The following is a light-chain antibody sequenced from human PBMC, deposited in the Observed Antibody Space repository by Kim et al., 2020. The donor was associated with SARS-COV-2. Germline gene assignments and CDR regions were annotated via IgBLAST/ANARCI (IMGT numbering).Light chain of an antibody. CDR3: SSYTSSSTLVV. J-gene: IGLJ2*01. Sequence: QSVLTQPASVSGSPGQSITISCTGTSSDVGGYKYVSWYQQHPGKAPKLMIYDVSNRPSGVSNRFSGSKSGNTASLIISGLQAEDEADYYCSSYTSSSTLVVFGGGTQLTVL. CDR1: SSDVGGYKY. V-gene: IGLV2-14*03. CDR2: DVS.